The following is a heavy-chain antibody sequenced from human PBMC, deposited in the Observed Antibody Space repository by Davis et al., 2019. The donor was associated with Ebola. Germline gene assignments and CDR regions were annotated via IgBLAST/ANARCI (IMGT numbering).Heavy chain of an antibody. V-gene: IGHV4-34*01. CDR1: GVSFSGYY. J-gene: IGHJ6*02. D-gene: IGHD6-25*01. CDR3: ARGGGYGGYGMDV. CDR2: INHSGRT. Sequence: MLSETLSLTCAVYGVSFSGYYWNWIRQPPGKGLEWIGEINHSGRTNYNPSLKSRVTMSVDTSKNQFSLRVRSVTAADTAVHYCARGGGYGGYGMDVWGQGTTVTVSS.